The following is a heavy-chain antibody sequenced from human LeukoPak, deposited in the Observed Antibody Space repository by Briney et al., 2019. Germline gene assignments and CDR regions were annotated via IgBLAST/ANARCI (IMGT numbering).Heavy chain of an antibody. D-gene: IGHD3-22*01. Sequence: SVKVSCKASGGTFSSYAISWVRQAPGQGLEWMGGIIPIFGTANYAQKFQGRVTITADESTSTAYMELSSLRSEDTAVYYCARDSGFYYDSSGNFDYWGQGTLVTVSS. V-gene: IGHV1-69*13. CDR3: ARDSGFYYDSSGNFDY. CDR2: IIPIFGTA. J-gene: IGHJ4*02. CDR1: GGTFSSYA.